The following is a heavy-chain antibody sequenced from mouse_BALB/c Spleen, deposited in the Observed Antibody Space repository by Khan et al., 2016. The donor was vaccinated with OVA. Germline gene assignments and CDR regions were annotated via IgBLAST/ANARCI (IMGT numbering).Heavy chain of an antibody. CDR2: IGPGSGST. Sequence: DLVKPGASVKLSCKASGYTFTSYWINWIKQRPGKGLEWIGRIGPGSGSTSYNELFTGKETLTVTTTSSTAYIQLSSQSSEDSAVYFCARSNYYGSSLYAMDYWGQGTSVTVSS. D-gene: IGHD1-1*01. CDR3: ARSNYYGSSLYAMDY. V-gene: IGHV1S41*01. J-gene: IGHJ4*01. CDR1: GYTFTSYW.